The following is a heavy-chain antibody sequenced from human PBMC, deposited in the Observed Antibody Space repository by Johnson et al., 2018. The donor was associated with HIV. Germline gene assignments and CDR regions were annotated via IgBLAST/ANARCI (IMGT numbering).Heavy chain of an antibody. Sequence: DVQVVESGGGLVQPGGSLRLSCAASGFSFSNYWMTWVRQAPGKGLEWVANIKQDGSEKYYVDSVKDRFTISRDNAKNSLYLQMNSLRAEDTAVYYCARPYYDTNDHYLYAFDIWGQGTVVTVSS. D-gene: IGHD3-22*01. J-gene: IGHJ3*02. V-gene: IGHV3-7*02. CDR2: IKQDGSEK. CDR3: ARPYYDTNDHYLYAFDI. CDR1: GFSFSNYW.